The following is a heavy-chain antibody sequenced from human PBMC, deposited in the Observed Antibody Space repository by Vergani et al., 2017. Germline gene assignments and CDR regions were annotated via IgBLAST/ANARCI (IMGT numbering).Heavy chain of an antibody. Sequence: EVQLVESGGGLVKPGGSLRLSCAASGFTFSSYSMNWVRQAPGKGLEWVSSISSSSSYLYYADSVKGRFTISRDTAKNSLYLQMNSLRAEDTAEYYCAGRGGEQQLVSDYDYYYYGMDVWGQGTTVTVSS. CDR2: ISSSSSYL. V-gene: IGHV3-21*01. CDR3: AGRGGEQQLVSDYDYYYYGMDV. CDR1: GFTFSSYS. D-gene: IGHD6-13*01. J-gene: IGHJ6*02.